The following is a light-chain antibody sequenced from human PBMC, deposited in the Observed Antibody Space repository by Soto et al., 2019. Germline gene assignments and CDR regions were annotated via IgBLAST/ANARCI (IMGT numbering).Light chain of an antibody. V-gene: IGKV3-15*01. CDR1: QSVSSN. CDR2: GAS. J-gene: IGKJ1*01. Sequence: EIGMTQSPATLSVTPGERATLTCRASQSVSSNLAWYQQKPGQAPRLLIYGASTRATGIPARFSGSGSGTEFTLTIGGLQSEDFAVYYCQQYNNWPWTFGQGTKVDIK. CDR3: QQYNNWPWT.